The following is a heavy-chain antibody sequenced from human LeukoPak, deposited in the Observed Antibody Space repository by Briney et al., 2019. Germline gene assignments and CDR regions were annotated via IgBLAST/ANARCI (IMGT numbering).Heavy chain of an antibody. D-gene: IGHD6-13*01. Sequence: PGGSLRLSCAASGFTFSSYSMNWVRQAPGKGLEWVSSISSSSSYIHYADSVKGRFTISRDNAKNSLYLQMNSLRAEDTAVYYCARVIDGAELRVYSSSWSPDDYWGQGTLVTVSS. CDR1: GFTFSSYS. CDR2: ISSSSSYI. J-gene: IGHJ4*02. CDR3: ARVIDGAELRVYSSSWSPDDY. V-gene: IGHV3-21*01.